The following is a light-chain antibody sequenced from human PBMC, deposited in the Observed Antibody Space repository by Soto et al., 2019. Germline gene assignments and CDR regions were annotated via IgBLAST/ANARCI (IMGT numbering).Light chain of an antibody. CDR3: QSYGDSLSGYV. V-gene: IGLV1-40*01. Sequence: VLTQPPSVSGAPGRRVTISCTGSNSNIGAGYDVHWYQQLPGTAPKLLIYGNSNRPSGVPDRFSGSKSGTSASLTITGLQAEDEADYYCQSYGDSLSGYVFGTGTKVTVL. CDR2: GNS. J-gene: IGLJ1*01. CDR1: NSNIGAGYD.